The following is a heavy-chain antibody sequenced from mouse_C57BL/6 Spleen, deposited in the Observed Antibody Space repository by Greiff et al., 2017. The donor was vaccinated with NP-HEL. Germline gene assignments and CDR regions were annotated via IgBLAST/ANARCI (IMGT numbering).Heavy chain of an antibody. CDR3: ARGRGLRRAVAY. V-gene: IGHV1-52*01. Sequence: QVQLQQPGAELVRPGSSVKLSCKASGYTFTSYWTHWVKQRPIQGLEWIGNIDPSDSETHYNQKFKDKATLSVDRSSSTAYMQLSSLTSEDSAVYYCARGRGLRRAVAYWGQGTLVTVSA. CDR1: GYTFTSYW. J-gene: IGHJ3*01. D-gene: IGHD2-2*01. CDR2: IDPSDSET.